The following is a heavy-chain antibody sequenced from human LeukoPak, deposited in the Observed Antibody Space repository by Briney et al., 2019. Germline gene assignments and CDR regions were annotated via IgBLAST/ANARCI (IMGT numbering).Heavy chain of an antibody. CDR3: ARFLDFWSGYSSFDY. CDR1: GGSISSGGYY. V-gene: IGHV4-31*03. D-gene: IGHD3-3*01. Sequence: SETLSLTCTVSGGSISSGGYYWSWIRQHQGKGLEWIGYIYYSGSTYYNPPLKSRVTISVDTSKNQFSLKLSSVTAADTAVYYCARFLDFWSGYSSFDYWGQGTLVTVSS. J-gene: IGHJ4*02. CDR2: IYYSGST.